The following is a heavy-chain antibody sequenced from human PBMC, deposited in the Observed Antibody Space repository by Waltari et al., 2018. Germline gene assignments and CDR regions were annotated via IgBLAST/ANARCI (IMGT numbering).Heavy chain of an antibody. D-gene: IGHD1-26*01. V-gene: IGHV4-39*07. CDR3: ARDGAGPEYNWFDP. Sequence: YYWGWIRQPPGKGLEWIGSIYYSGSTYYNPSLKSRVTISVDTSKNQFSLKLSSVTAADTAVYYCARDGAGPEYNWFDPWGQGTLVTVSS. J-gene: IGHJ5*02. CDR2: IYYSGST. CDR1: YY.